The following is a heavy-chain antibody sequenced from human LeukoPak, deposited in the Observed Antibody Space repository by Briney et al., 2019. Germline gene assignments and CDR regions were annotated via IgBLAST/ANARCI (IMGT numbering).Heavy chain of an antibody. Sequence: ASVKVSCKASGDTFTSYGISWVRRAPGQGLEWMGWISAYNGNTNYAQKLQVRVTMTTDTSTSPAYMELRSLRSDDTAVYYCARGATYYYDSSGYYQCDYWGQGTLVTVSS. V-gene: IGHV1-18*01. CDR1: GDTFTSYG. D-gene: IGHD3-22*01. CDR3: ARGATYYYDSSGYYQCDY. CDR2: ISAYNGNT. J-gene: IGHJ4*02.